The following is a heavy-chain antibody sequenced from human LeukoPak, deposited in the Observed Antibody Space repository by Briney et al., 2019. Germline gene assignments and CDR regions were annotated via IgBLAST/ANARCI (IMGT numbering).Heavy chain of an antibody. V-gene: IGHV3-21*01. CDR1: GFTFSNYW. CDR3: AREQSGSYMLNYYYYMDV. Sequence: GGSLRLSCAVSGFTFSNYWMSWVRQAPGKGLEWVSSISSSSSYIYYADSVKGRFTISRDNAKNPLYLQMNSLRAEDTAVYYCAREQSGSYMLNYYYYMDVWGKGTTVTVSS. CDR2: ISSSSSYI. D-gene: IGHD1-26*01. J-gene: IGHJ6*03.